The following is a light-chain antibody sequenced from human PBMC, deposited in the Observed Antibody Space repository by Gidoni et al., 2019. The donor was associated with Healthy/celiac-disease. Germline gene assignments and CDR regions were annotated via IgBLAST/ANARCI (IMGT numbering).Light chain of an antibody. CDR1: QGISSY. V-gene: IGKV1-9*01. Sequence: DIQLTQSPTFLSASVGDRVTITCRASQGISSYLAWYQQKPGKAPKLLIYAASTLQSGVPSRFSSSGSGTEFTLTISSLQPEDFATYYCQQLNSYPRITFGQXTRLEIK. CDR2: AAS. J-gene: IGKJ5*01. CDR3: QQLNSYPRIT.